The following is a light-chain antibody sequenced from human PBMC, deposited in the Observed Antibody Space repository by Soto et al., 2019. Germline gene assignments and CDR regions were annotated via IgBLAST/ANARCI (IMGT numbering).Light chain of an antibody. CDR1: QSVSSSY. CDR2: GAS. Sequence: EIVLTQSPGTLALSPGEGPTLSCRASQSVSSSYLAWYQQKPGQAPRLLIYGASSRATGIPDRFSGGGSGTDFTLTISRLEPEDFAVYYCQQYSISYTFGQGTKVDIK. J-gene: IGKJ2*01. V-gene: IGKV3-20*01. CDR3: QQYSISYT.